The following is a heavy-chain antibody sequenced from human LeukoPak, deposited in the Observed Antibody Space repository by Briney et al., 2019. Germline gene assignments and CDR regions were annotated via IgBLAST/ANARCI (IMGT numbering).Heavy chain of an antibody. Sequence: SETLSLTCTVSGGSISSYYWSWIRQPAGKGLEWIGRIYTSGSTNYNPSLKSRVTMSVDTSKNQFSLKLSSVTAADTAVYYCATLQWLPRSDYYYYYGMDVWGQGTTVTVSS. CDR2: IYTSGST. V-gene: IGHV4-4*07. J-gene: IGHJ6*02. CDR3: ATLQWLPRSDYYYYYGMDV. D-gene: IGHD6-19*01. CDR1: GGSISSYY.